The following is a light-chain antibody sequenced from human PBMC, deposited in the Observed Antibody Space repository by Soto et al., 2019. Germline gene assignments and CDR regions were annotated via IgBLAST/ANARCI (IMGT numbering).Light chain of an antibody. J-gene: IGLJ1*01. Sequence: QSALTQPRSVSGSPGQSVTISCTGTSSDVGGYNYVSWYQQHPGKAPKLMIYDVIKRPSGVPDRFSGSKSGTTASLTSSGLQAEDEADYYCCSFAGGNTFAFGTGTKLTVL. CDR1: SSDVGGYNY. CDR2: DVI. V-gene: IGLV2-11*01. CDR3: CSFAGGNTFA.